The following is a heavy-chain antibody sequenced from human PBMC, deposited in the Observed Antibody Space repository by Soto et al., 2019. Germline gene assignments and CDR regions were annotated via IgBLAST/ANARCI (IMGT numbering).Heavy chain of an antibody. Sequence: PSETLSLTCAVYGGSFSAYHWSWIRQPPGKGLEWIGEINHSGGTNYNPSLKSRATISLDTSKNQLSLRLSSVTAADTAVYFCARGGNCRTTSCPLGYRSGMDVWGQGTTVTVSS. J-gene: IGHJ6*02. CDR1: GGSFSAYH. V-gene: IGHV4-34*01. CDR2: INHSGGT. CDR3: ARGGNCRTTSCPLGYRSGMDV. D-gene: IGHD2-2*01.